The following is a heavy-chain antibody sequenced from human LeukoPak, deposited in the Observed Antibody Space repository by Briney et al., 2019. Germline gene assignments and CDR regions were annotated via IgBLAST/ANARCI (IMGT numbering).Heavy chain of an antibody. CDR1: GFTLSSYS. CDR2: ISSSSSYI. V-gene: IGHV3-21*01. Sequence: PGGSLRLSCAASGFTLSSYSMTWVRQAPGKGLEWVSSISSSSSYIYYADSVKGRFTISRDNAKNSLYLQMNSLRAEDTAVYYCARDRYSVPAFDIWGQGTMVTVSS. D-gene: IGHD1-1*01. CDR3: ARDRYSVPAFDI. J-gene: IGHJ3*02.